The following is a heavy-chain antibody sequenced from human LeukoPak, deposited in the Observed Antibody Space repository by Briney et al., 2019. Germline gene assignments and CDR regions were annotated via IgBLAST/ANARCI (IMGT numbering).Heavy chain of an antibody. V-gene: IGHV3-7*01. J-gene: IGHJ3*02. CDR1: EFTFRTYC. Sequence: GGSLRLSCAASEFTFRTYCMIWVRQARGKGLEWVANTKEDGREKYYMDSVKGRFTISRDNTKNSLYLQMTSLRVEDRAVYYCATSQTTSGRYGNAFDIWGQGTMVTVSS. CDR3: ATSQTTSGRYGNAFDI. D-gene: IGHD6-19*01. CDR2: TKEDGREK.